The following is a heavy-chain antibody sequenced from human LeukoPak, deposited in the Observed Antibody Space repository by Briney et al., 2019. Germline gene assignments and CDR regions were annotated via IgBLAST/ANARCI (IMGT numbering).Heavy chain of an antibody. CDR3: AREMNSGSYYDYYGMDV. D-gene: IGHD1-26*01. CDR1: GGSISSSSYY. CDR2: IYYSGST. Sequence: SETLSLTCTVSGGSISSSSYYWGWIRQPPGKGLEWIGSIYYSGSTYYNPSLKSRVTISVDTSKNQFSLKLSSVTAADTAVYYCAREMNSGSYYDYYGMDVWGQGTTVTVSS. J-gene: IGHJ6*02. V-gene: IGHV4-39*07.